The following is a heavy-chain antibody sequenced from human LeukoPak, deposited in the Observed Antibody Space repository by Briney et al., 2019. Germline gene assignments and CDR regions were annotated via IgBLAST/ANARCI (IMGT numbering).Heavy chain of an antibody. Sequence: GGSLRPSCAASGFTFSSYWMSWVRQAPGKGLEWVANIKQDESEKYYVDSVKGRFTISRDNAKNSLYLQMNSLRAEDTAIYFCARLFSGVTTFDYWGQGALVTVST. D-gene: IGHD1-1*01. CDR3: ARLFSGVTTFDY. CDR1: GFTFSSYW. J-gene: IGHJ4*02. V-gene: IGHV3-7*01. CDR2: IKQDESEK.